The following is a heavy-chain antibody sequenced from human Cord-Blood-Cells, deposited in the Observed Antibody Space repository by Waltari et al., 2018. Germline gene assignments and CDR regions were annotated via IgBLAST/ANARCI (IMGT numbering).Heavy chain of an antibody. J-gene: IGHJ3*02. CDR2: INHSGST. V-gene: IGHV4-34*01. CDR3: ARGYYDFWSGYLHDAFDI. CDR1: GGSFSGYY. D-gene: IGHD3-3*01. Sequence: QVQLQQWGAGLLKPSETLSLTCAVYGGSFSGYYWSWLRQPPGKGLEWIGEINHSGSTNYNPSLKSRVTISVDTSKNQFSLKLSSVTAADTAVYYCARGYYDFWSGYLHDAFDIWGQGTMVTVSS.